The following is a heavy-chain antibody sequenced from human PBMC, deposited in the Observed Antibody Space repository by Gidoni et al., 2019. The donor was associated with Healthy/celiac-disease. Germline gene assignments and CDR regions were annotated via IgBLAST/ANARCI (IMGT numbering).Heavy chain of an antibody. CDR1: GFTFSSFA. Sequence: QVQLVESGGGVVQPGRSLRLSCASSGFTFSSFAMHWVRQAPGKGLEWVAVIPYDGSNKYYSDSVKGRFTISRDNSKNTLYLQMNSLRAEDTAVYYCARADYGDDDAFDIWGQGTMVTASS. V-gene: IGHV3-30*01. CDR2: IPYDGSNK. J-gene: IGHJ3*02. D-gene: IGHD4-17*01. CDR3: ARADYGDDDAFDI.